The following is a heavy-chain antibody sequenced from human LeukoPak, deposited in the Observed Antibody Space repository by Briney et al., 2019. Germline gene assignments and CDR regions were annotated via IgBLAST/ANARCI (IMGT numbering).Heavy chain of an antibody. D-gene: IGHD3-22*01. CDR3: ARGGYYDSSMSSFDY. V-gene: IGHV3-64*01. CDR2: ISSNGGST. Sequence: PGGSLRLSCAISGFTFSSYAMHWVRQAPGKGLEYVSAISSNGGSTYYANSVKGRFTISRDNSKNTLYLQMGSLRAEDMAVYYCARGGYYDSSMSSFDYWGQGTLVTVST. J-gene: IGHJ4*02. CDR1: GFTFSSYA.